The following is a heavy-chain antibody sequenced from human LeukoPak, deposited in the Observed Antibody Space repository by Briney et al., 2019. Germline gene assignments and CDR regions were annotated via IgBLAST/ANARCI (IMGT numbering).Heavy chain of an antibody. CDR1: GFTFSNAW. V-gene: IGHV3-15*01. J-gene: IGHJ4*02. CDR3: TTENLIAAGYYFDY. D-gene: IGHD6-13*01. Sequence: GGSLRLSCAASGFTFSNAWMSWVRQAPGKGLEWVGRIKSKTDGGTTDYAAPVKGRFTISRDDSKNTLYLQMNSLKTEDTAVYYCTTENLIAAGYYFDYWGQGTLVTASS. CDR2: IKSKTDGGTT.